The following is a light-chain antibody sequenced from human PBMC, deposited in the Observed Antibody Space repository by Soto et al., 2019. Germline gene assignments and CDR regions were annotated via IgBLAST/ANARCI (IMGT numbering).Light chain of an antibody. CDR1: QSVTSN. J-gene: IGKJ1*01. V-gene: IGKV3-11*01. Sequence: EIVLIQSPATGSLSPGERATLSWTASQSVTSNLAWYQQKPGQSPRLLIYDIVIRATGIPARFSGSGSGKDFTLTINSLEPEDFAVYYCQQRRSRPPTFGQGTKVDIK. CDR2: DIV. CDR3: QQRRSRPPT.